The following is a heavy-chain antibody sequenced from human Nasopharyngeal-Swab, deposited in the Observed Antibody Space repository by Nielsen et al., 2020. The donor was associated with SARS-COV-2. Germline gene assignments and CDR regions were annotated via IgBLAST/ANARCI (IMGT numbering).Heavy chain of an antibody. V-gene: IGHV3-23*01. CDR1: GFPFNNYG. Sequence: GESLKISCAASGFPFNNYGMSWVRQAPGKGLEWVSCISGSGGSTYYADSAKGRFTMSRDNSKSTLYLQMNTLRAEDTAVYYCAKGYSSGWQLYYYYGMDVWGQGTTVTVSS. J-gene: IGHJ6*02. CDR2: ISGSGGST. CDR3: AKGYSSGWQLYYYYGMDV. D-gene: IGHD6-19*01.